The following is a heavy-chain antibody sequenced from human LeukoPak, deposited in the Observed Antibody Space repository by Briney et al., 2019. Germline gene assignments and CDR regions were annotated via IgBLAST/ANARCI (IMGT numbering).Heavy chain of an antibody. D-gene: IGHD3-3*01. CDR2: ISAYNGNT. Sequence: ASVTVSCEASGYTFTSYGISRVRQAPGQALEWMGWISAYNGNTNYAQTLQGRVTMTTDTSTSTAYMELRSLRSDDTAVYYCARMGSHFTIFGVVTEPYYFDYWGQGTLATVSS. J-gene: IGHJ4*02. CDR1: GYTFTSYG. CDR3: ARMGSHFTIFGVVTEPYYFDY. V-gene: IGHV1-18*01.